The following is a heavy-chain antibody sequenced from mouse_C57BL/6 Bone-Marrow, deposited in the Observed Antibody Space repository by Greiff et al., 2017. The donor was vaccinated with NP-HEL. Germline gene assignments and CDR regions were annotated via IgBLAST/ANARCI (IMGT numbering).Heavy chain of an antibody. V-gene: IGHV1-18*01. CDR3: AITTVVATDWYFDV. CDR2: INPNNGGT. CDR1: GYTFTDYN. D-gene: IGHD1-1*01. Sequence: VQLQQSGPELVKPGASVKIPCKASGYTFTDYNMDWVKQSHGKRLEWIGDINPNNGGTIYNQKFKGKATLTVDKSSSTAYMELRSLTSEDTAVYYCAITTVVATDWYFDVWGTGTTVTVSS. J-gene: IGHJ1*03.